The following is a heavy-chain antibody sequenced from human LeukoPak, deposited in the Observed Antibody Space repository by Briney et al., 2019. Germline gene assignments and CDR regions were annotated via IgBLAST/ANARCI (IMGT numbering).Heavy chain of an antibody. CDR1: GFTFSDFY. J-gene: IGHJ4*02. Sequence: GGSLRLSCAASGFTFSDFYMSWIHQAPGKGLEWISHISSGGSARYYADSVKGRFTISRDNTWNSLYLQMNSLRAEDTAVYYCVRGDFSDSSGPGYWGQGTLVTVSS. CDR3: VRGDFSDSSGPGY. V-gene: IGHV3-11*01. D-gene: IGHD3-22*01. CDR2: ISSGGSAR.